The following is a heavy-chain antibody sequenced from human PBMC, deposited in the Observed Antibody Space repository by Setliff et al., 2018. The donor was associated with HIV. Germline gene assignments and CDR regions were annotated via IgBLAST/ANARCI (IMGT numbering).Heavy chain of an antibody. V-gene: IGHV3-7*01. D-gene: IGHD6-25*01. CDR2: IKQDGSEK. CDR3: ARVVGKAAAGEVFDY. Sequence: LRLSCAASGFTFSSYWMSWVRQAPGKGLEWVANIKQDGSEKYYMDSVKGRFTISRDNAKNSLHLQMNSLRAEDTAVYYCARVVGKAAAGEVFDYWGQGTLVTVSS. CDR1: GFTFSSYW. J-gene: IGHJ4*02.